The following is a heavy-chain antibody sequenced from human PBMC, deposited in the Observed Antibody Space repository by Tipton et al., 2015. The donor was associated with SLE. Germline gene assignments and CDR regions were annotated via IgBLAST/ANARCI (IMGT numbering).Heavy chain of an antibody. D-gene: IGHD1-26*01. V-gene: IGHV4-59*11. CDR1: GGSISSHY. CDR3: AREWGGATELFYYYYGMDV. Sequence: GLVKPSETLSLTCTVSGGSISSHYWSWIRQPPGKGLEWIGYIYYSGSTYYNPSLKSRVTISVDTSKNQFSLKLSSVTAADTAVYYCAREWGGATELFYYYYGMDVWGQGTTVTVSS. CDR2: IYYSGST. J-gene: IGHJ6*02.